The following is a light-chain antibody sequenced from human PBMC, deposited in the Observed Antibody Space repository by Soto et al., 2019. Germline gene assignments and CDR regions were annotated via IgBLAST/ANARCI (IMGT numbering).Light chain of an antibody. Sequence: QSALTQPASVSGSPGQSITISCNGTSSDIGSYGLLSWYQQHPGKAPKLMIYEVTKRPAGVSDRFSGSKSANTASLTISGLQAEDESYYYCCSCGRSGTIFGGGTKLTVL. CDR3: CSCGRSGTI. J-gene: IGLJ2*01. CDR1: SSDIGSYGL. V-gene: IGLV2-23*02. CDR2: EVT.